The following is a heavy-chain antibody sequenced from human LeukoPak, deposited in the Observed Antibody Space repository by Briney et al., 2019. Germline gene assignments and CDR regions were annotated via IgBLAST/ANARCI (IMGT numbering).Heavy chain of an antibody. V-gene: IGHV1-18*04. CDR3: ARVFDILTGFDY. CDR1: GYTFTSYG. Sequence: ASVKVSCKASGYTFTSYGISWVRQAPGQGLEWMGWISAYNGNTNYAQKLQGRVTITSDTSTSTAYMELRSLRSHDTVVYYCARVFDILTGFDYWGQGTLVTVSS. CDR2: ISAYNGNT. J-gene: IGHJ4*02. D-gene: IGHD3-9*01.